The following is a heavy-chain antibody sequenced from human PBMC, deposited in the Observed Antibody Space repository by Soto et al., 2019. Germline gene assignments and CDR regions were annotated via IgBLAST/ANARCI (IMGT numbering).Heavy chain of an antibody. CDR2: FDPEDGET. Sequence: SVKVSCKVSGYTLTELSMHWVRQAPGKGLEWMGGFDPEDGETIYAQKFQGRVTMTEDTSTDTAYMELSSLRSEDTAVYYCATGLLNPDAFDIWGQGTMVTVSS. CDR3: ATGLLNPDAFDI. D-gene: IGHD3-10*01. CDR1: GYTLTELS. V-gene: IGHV1-24*01. J-gene: IGHJ3*02.